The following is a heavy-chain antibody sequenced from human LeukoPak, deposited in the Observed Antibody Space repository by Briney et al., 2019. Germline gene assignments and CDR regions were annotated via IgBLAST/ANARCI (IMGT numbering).Heavy chain of an antibody. CDR3: ARDRGGFGELYANNWFDP. CDR1: GYTFTGYY. V-gene: IGHV1-2*02. J-gene: IGHJ5*02. Sequence: ASVKVSCKASGYTFTGYYMHWVRQAPGQGLEWMGWINPNSGGTNYAQKFQGRVTMTRDTSISTAYMELSRLRSDDTAVYYCARDRGGFGELYANNWFDPWGQGTLVTVSS. CDR2: INPNSGGT. D-gene: IGHD3-10*01.